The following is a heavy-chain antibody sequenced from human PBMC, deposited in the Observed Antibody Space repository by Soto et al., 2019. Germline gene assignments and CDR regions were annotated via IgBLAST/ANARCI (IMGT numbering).Heavy chain of an antibody. V-gene: IGHV3-15*07. CDR3: TTGSVEGI. D-gene: IGHD2-15*01. J-gene: IGHJ6*02. Sequence: VQLVESAGGLVKPGGSLRLSCVASGFSFNEAWMNWVRKAPGQGLEWVGRIKTSAGGGATNYAAPVQGRFTISRDESKNTLYLHMNSLRTEDTAIYYCTTGSVEGIWGQGTTVIVSS. CDR1: GFSFNEAW. CDR2: IKTSAGGGAT.